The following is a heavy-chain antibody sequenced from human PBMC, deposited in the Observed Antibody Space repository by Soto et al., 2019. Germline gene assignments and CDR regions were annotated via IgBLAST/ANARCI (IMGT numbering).Heavy chain of an antibody. D-gene: IGHD5-18*01. CDR3: ARATDGYSYGYFDY. CDR2: IYYSGST. V-gene: IGHV4-59*01. J-gene: IGHJ4*02. Sequence: SETLSLTCTVSGGSISSYYWSWIRQPPGKGLEWIGYIYYSGSTNYNPAFKSRVTISVDTSKNQFSLKLSSVTAADTAVYYCARATDGYSYGYFDYWGQGTLVTVSS. CDR1: GGSISSYY.